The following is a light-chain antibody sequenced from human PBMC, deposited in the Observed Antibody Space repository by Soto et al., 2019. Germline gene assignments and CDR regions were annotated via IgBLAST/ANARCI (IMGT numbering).Light chain of an antibody. CDR3: FSYSGSSTFVV. J-gene: IGLJ2*01. Sequence: QSALTQPASVSGSPGQSITISCTGTSSDVGSYNLVSWYQQHPGKAPKLMIYEVSKGPSGVSNRFSGSKSGNTASLTISGLQAEDTADYYCFSYSGSSTFVVFGGGTKVTVL. CDR2: EVS. V-gene: IGLV2-23*02. CDR1: SSDVGSYNL.